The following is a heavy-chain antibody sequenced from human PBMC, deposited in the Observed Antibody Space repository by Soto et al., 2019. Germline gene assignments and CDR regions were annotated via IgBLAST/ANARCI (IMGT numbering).Heavy chain of an antibody. CDR3: VRDRLTVTGTKCFDY. Sequence: HVQLVQSGAEVKKPGASVKVSCMASGYTFTTYGISWVRQAPGQGLEWMGWMNTYNGKTDYAQKFQGRVTMTTDPSTSTAYMELRSLSSDDTAVYYCVRDRLTVTGTKCFDYWGQGTLVTVSS. V-gene: IGHV1-18*01. CDR1: GYTFTTYG. J-gene: IGHJ4*02. D-gene: IGHD4-17*01. CDR2: MNTYNGKT.